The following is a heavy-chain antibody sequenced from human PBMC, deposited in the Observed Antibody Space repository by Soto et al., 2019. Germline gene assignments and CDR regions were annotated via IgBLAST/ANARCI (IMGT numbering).Heavy chain of an antibody. CDR3: ARDTAAAGTPYYYYYYGMDV. CDR2: ISSSSSYI. V-gene: IGHV3-21*01. J-gene: IGHJ6*01. D-gene: IGHD6-13*01. CDR1: VFTFSIYS. Sequence: PRGSLVLSCASSVFTFSIYSMNWVRQAPGKGLDLVSCISSSSSYIYYADSVNGRFTISRDNSKNSLYLQMNSLRAEDTAVYYCARDTAAAGTPYYYYYYGMDVWGQGTTVTVSS.